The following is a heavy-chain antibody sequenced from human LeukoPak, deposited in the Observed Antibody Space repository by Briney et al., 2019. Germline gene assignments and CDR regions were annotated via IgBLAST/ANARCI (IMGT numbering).Heavy chain of an antibody. Sequence: GGSLRLSCTASGFTFGDHSVSWFRQAPGKGLEWVGFTRSKAYGGTAEYAASVKGRFTISRDDSKSVAYLQMDSLKTEDTAVYYCTREIRYFDWFQADYWGQGTLVTVSS. D-gene: IGHD3-9*01. CDR1: GFTFGDHS. V-gene: IGHV3-49*03. J-gene: IGHJ4*02. CDR2: TRSKAYGGTA. CDR3: TREIRYFDWFQADY.